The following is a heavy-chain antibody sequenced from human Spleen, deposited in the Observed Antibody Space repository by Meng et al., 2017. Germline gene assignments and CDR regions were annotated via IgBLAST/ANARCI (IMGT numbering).Heavy chain of an antibody. J-gene: IGHJ4*02. Sequence: QVQLVQSGAEVKKPGASLKVSCKASDYTFTGYGVCWVRQAPGQGLEWMGWFVNYVDTYPAPKFQGRITMTTDTHTNTAFMELRSLTSDDTAVYYCASGTPGRSYCDYWGQGTLVTVSS. D-gene: IGHD2-15*01. V-gene: IGHV1-18*01. CDR1: DYTFTGYG. CDR3: ASGTPGRSYCDY. CDR2: FVNYVDT.